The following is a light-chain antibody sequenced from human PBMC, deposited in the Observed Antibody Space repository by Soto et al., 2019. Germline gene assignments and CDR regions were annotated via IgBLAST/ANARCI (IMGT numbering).Light chain of an antibody. Sequence: NGLTQSPGTLSFSPGQRSTLSCRSSQSLSGNYLAWYQQKPGQAPRVLIYRASIRATGISDRFSGSGSGTDFTLTISRLEPEDFAVYYCQHYGASPWTFGQGTKVDIK. CDR1: QSLSGNY. V-gene: IGKV3-20*01. CDR2: RAS. CDR3: QHYGASPWT. J-gene: IGKJ1*01.